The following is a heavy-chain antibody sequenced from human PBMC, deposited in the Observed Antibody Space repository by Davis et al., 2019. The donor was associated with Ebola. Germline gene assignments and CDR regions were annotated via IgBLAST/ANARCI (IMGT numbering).Heavy chain of an antibody. Sequence: AASVKVSCKASGFTLTNYAIHWVRQAPGQRLEWMGWVHGGNGNTKYSQKFQGRVTMTRDTSTSTVYMELSSLRSEDTAVYYCARDGNYGSGSPQVDYWGQGTLVTVSS. J-gene: IGHJ4*02. V-gene: IGHV1-3*01. D-gene: IGHD3-10*01. CDR2: VHGGNGNT. CDR3: ARDGNYGSGSPQVDY. CDR1: GFTLTNYA.